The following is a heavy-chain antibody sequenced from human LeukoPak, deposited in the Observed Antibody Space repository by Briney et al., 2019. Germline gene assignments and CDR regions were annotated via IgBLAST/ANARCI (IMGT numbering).Heavy chain of an antibody. D-gene: IGHD3-16*02. CDR3: ARDYVWGSYRLDY. CDR2: IKQDGSEK. V-gene: IGHV3-7*01. J-gene: IGHJ4*02. Sequence: PGGSLRLSCAASGFTFSNYWMSWVRQAPGKGPEWVAKIKQDGSEKYYVDSVKGRFTISRDNATNSLYLQMNSLRAEDTAVYYCARDYVWGSYRLDYGGQGTLVTVSS. CDR1: GFTFSNYW.